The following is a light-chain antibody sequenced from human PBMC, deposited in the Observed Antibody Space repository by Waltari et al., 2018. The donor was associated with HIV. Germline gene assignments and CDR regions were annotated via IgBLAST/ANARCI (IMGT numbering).Light chain of an antibody. Sequence: DIVMTQSPDSLAVSLGERATINRKSSQHVWFTSNNRNYLAWYQQKPGHPPKLLIYWASTRESGVPDRFSGGGSGTDFTLTISSLQAEDVAVYYCQQYYSSPLTFGGGTKVEI. CDR2: WAS. V-gene: IGKV4-1*01. CDR3: QQYYSSPLT. CDR1: QHVWFTSNNRNY. J-gene: IGKJ4*01.